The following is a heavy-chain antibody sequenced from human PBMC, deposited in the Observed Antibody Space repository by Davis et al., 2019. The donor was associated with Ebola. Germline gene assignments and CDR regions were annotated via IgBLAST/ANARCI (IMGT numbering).Heavy chain of an antibody. CDR3: ARGGASGSYGYFDN. CDR1: GGSISGYY. V-gene: IGHV4-59*01. J-gene: IGHJ4*02. Sequence: SETLSLTCTVSGGSISGYYWSWVRQPPGKGLESIGFIHYSGSTNYKPSLKSRVTMSVDTSKNQFSLKLNSVTAADTAVYYCARGGASGSYGYFDNWGQGNLVTVSP. CDR2: IHYSGST. D-gene: IGHD3-22*01.